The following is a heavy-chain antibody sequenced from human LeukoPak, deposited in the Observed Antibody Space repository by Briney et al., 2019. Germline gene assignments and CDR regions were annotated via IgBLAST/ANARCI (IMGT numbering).Heavy chain of an antibody. Sequence: ASVKVSCKASGYTFTGYYMHWVRQAPGQGLEWMGRINPNSGGTNYAQKFQGGVTMTRDTSISTAYMELSRLRSDDTAVYYCARTRSGSYPFDYWGQGTLVTVSS. D-gene: IGHD3-10*01. J-gene: IGHJ4*02. V-gene: IGHV1-2*06. CDR1: GYTFTGYY. CDR3: ARTRSGSYPFDY. CDR2: INPNSGGT.